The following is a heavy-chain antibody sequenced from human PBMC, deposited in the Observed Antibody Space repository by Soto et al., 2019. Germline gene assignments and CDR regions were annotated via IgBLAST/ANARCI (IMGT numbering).Heavy chain of an antibody. V-gene: IGHV3-33*01. CDR3: VRNGLVVGPFPSPLTWFDP. CDR2: IWDDGSDN. Sequence: QLVESGGGVVQPGRSLRLSCVASGFTFSTYDMHWVRQALGKGLEWVAVIWDDGSDNYYADSLKGRFSISRDNSRNTLYLHMNTLMAEDTAVYYCVRNGLVVGPFPSPLTWFDPWGQGTLVTVSS. J-gene: IGHJ5*02. CDR1: GFTFSTYD. D-gene: IGHD1-26*01.